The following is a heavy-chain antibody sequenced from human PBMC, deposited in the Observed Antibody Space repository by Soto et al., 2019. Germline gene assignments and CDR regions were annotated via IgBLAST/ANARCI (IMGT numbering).Heavy chain of an antibody. J-gene: IGHJ4*02. CDR3: ARGGGGFEDY. Sequence: QIQLVQSGPEVKKPGASVKVSCKTAGYIFTNYGVSWVRQAPGQGLKWMGWISGYNGNTNYAQNFQDRVTMTTDTSTSTVYMELRSLTSDDTAVYYCARGGGGFEDYWGQGTLVGVSS. D-gene: IGHD3-16*01. CDR1: GYIFTNYG. CDR2: ISGYNGNT. V-gene: IGHV1-18*01.